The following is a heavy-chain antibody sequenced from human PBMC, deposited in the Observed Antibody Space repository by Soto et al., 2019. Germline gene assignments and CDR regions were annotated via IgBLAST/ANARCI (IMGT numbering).Heavy chain of an antibody. V-gene: IGHV3-30-3*01. CDR2: ISYDGSNK. J-gene: IGHJ6*02. CDR3: ARDQLRYFDWLSHYYYYYVMDV. CDR1: GFTFSSYA. D-gene: IGHD3-9*01. Sequence: PGGSLRLSCAASGFTFSSYAMHWVRQAPGKGLEWVAVISYDGSNKYYADSVKGRFTISRDNSKNTLYLQMNSLRAEDTAVYYCARDQLRYFDWLSHYYYYYVMDVSGQGTTVTVSS.